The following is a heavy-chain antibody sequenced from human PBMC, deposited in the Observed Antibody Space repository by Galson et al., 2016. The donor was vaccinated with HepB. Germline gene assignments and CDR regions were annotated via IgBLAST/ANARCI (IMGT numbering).Heavy chain of an antibody. D-gene: IGHD3-22*01. V-gene: IGHV3-23*01. CDR3: ASERLDSSGYSYPDAFEI. J-gene: IGHJ3*02. CDR2: ISNSGGST. Sequence: SLRLSCAASRFTFSNYAMSWVRQAPGKGLEWVSGISNSGGSTYFADSVKGRFTISRDNSQNPLYLQMNNLRAEDTALYYCASERLDSSGYSYPDAFEIWGLGTMVTVSS. CDR1: RFTFSNYA.